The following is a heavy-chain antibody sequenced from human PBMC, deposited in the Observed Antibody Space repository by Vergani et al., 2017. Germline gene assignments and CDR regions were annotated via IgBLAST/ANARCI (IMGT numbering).Heavy chain of an antibody. V-gene: IGHV1-2*02. J-gene: IGHJ4*02. CDR3: ARVSTSSNRDFFGY. CDR2: INPNSGGT. Sequence: QVQLVQSGAEVKTTGASVKVSCKASGYTFTDYFMHWVRPAPGQGREWMGWINPNSGGTHFAQKFQGRVTLTRDTSISTAYMELSNQRADDTAVYYCARVSTSSNRDFFGYWGQGTLVTVSS. D-gene: IGHD6-13*01. CDR1: GYTFTDYF.